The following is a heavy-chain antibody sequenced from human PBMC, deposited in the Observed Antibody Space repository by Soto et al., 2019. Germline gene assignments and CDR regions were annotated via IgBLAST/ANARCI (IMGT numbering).Heavy chain of an antibody. CDR1: GFTFSSYA. CDR3: AKDSRRWDYGGPYYFDY. J-gene: IGHJ4*02. CDR2: ISGSGGST. Sequence: EVQLLESGGGLVQPGGSLRLSCAASGFTFSSYAMSWVRQAPGKGLEWVSAISGSGGSTYYADSVKGRFTISRDNSKNTLYRQMNSLRAEDTAVYYCAKDSRRWDYGGPYYFDYWGQGTLVTVSS. V-gene: IGHV3-23*01. D-gene: IGHD3-10*01.